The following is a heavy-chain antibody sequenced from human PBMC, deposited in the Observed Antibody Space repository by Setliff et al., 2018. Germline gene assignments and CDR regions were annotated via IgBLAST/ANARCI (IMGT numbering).Heavy chain of an antibody. J-gene: IGHJ5*02. Sequence: SETLSLTCAVSGGSITSGSYYWSWIRQPAGEGLEWIGRLHTSGTTDYNPSLKGRVTISADTSTNHFSLKLTSVTAADTAIYYCARYNSSAACFDLWGPGTLVTVSS. CDR3: ARYNSSAACFDL. D-gene: IGHD1-20*01. CDR2: LHTSGTT. V-gene: IGHV4-61*02. CDR1: GGSITSGSYY.